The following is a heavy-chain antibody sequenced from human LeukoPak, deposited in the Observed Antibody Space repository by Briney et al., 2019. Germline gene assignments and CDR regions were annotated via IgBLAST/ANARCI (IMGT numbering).Heavy chain of an antibody. D-gene: IGHD3-22*01. CDR3: ASSVGRDYYDSSGRY. Sequence: SVKVSCKASGGTFSSYAISWVRQAPGQGLEWMGGIIPIFGTANYAQKFQGRVTITADESTSTAYMELSSLRSEDTAVYYCASSVGRDYYDSSGRYWGQGTLVTVSS. CDR1: GGTFSSYA. CDR2: IIPIFGTA. V-gene: IGHV1-69*13. J-gene: IGHJ4*02.